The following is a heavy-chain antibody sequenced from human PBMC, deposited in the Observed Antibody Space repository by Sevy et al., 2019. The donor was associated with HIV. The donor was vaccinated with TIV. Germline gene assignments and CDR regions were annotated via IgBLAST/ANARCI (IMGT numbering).Heavy chain of an antibody. J-gene: IGHJ4*02. CDR1: GYTFAGHY. D-gene: IGHD7-27*01. CDR3: VRIRFQTGAFDS. Sequence: ASVKVSCKASGYTFAGHYLHWVRQAPGLGVEWMGWIDPISGGTKHAQNFKGRVTMARDKSISTAYMELSSLRFDDTAMYYCVRIRFQTGAFDSWGQGTLVTVSS. V-gene: IGHV1-2*02. CDR2: IDPISGGT.